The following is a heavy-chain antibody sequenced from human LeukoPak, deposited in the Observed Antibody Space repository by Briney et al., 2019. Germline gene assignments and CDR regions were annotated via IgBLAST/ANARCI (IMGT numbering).Heavy chain of an antibody. V-gene: IGHV4-39*07. CDR3: ARGGLPGRFDY. CDR2: INHSGST. D-gene: IGHD1-14*01. CDR1: GGSISSGSYF. J-gene: IGHJ4*02. Sequence: SETLSLTCTVSGGSISSGSYFWSWIRQPPGKGLEWIGEINHSGSTNYNPSLKSRVTISVDTSKNQFSLKLSSVTAADTAVYYCARGGLPGRFDYWGQGTLVTVSS.